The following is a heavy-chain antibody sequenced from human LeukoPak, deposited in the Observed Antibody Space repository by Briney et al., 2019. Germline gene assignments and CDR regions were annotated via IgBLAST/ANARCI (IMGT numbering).Heavy chain of an antibody. V-gene: IGHV4-59*01. D-gene: IGHD3-22*01. J-gene: IGHJ6*03. Sequence: SETLSLTCSVSGASISSYFWSWIRQPPGKGLEWIGYIYYSGTTNYNPSLKSRIAISLDTSKKQFSLRMRSVTAADTAVYYCARSTSGYYSKHYYFYMDVWGKGTTVTISS. CDR2: IYYSGTT. CDR1: GASISSYF. CDR3: ARSTSGYYSKHYYFYMDV.